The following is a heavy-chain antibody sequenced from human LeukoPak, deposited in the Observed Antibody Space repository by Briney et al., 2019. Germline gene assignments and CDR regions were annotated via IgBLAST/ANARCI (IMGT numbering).Heavy chain of an antibody. D-gene: IGHD5-12*01. CDR1: GGTFSSYA. V-gene: IGHV1-69*05. Sequence: GASVKVSCKASGGTFSSYAISWVRQAPGQGLEWMGRIIPIFGTADYAQKFQGRVTITTDESTSTAYMELSSLRSEDTAVYYCAGDRLRLQIDAFDIWGQGTMVTVSS. J-gene: IGHJ3*02. CDR3: AGDRLRLQIDAFDI. CDR2: IIPIFGTA.